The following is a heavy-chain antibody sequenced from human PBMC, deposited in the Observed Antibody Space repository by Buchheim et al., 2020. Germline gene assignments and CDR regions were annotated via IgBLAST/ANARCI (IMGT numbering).Heavy chain of an antibody. J-gene: IGHJ4*02. V-gene: IGHV1-18*01. D-gene: IGHD4-17*01. CDR3: GRHDYGDYDSDF. Sequence: QVQLVQSGPEMKKPGASVKVSCKASGYTFDNYAINWVRQAPGHGLEWMGWISAYSGNTHFAQKFQDRLTMTTDASTSTAYMELKSLRSDDTAVYFCGRHDYGDYDSDFWGPGT. CDR1: GYTFDNYA. CDR2: ISAYSGNT.